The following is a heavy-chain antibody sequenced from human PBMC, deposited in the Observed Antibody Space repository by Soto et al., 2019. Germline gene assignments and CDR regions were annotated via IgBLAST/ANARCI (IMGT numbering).Heavy chain of an antibody. CDR2: VQSNKIT. J-gene: IGHJ1*01. CDR3: AKWLRSGYYSCYF. D-gene: IGHD3-3*01. CDR1: GFSFDMYA. Sequence: GGSLRLSCQASGFSFDMYAMSWVRQAPGKGLEWVSLVQSNKITYYADSVKGRFTVSRDNSKNTVYLQMDSLRVEDTALYYCAKWLRSGYYSCYFWGEGTEGTVS. V-gene: IGHV3-23*05.